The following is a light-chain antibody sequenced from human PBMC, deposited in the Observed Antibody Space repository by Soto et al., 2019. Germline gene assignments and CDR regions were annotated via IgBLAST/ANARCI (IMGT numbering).Light chain of an antibody. V-gene: IGKV3-20*01. Sequence: EILLTQSPGTLSLSPGERATLSCRASQSVTSSFLAWYQQQPGQAPRLLIYSASHRATGIPDRFSGSESGTDFTLTISRLEPEDFEVYYCQQYGDSRWTFGQGTKVDIK. CDR2: SAS. CDR1: QSVTSSF. J-gene: IGKJ1*01. CDR3: QQYGDSRWT.